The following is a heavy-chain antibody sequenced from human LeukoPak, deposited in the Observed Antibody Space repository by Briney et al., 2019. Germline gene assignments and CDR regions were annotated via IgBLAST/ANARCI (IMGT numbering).Heavy chain of an antibody. CDR3: AKGSGSYSNYYYYMDV. V-gene: IGHV3-66*01. CDR2: IYSGGST. J-gene: IGHJ6*03. CDR1: GFTVSSNY. Sequence: GGSLRLSCAASGFTVSSNYMSWVRQAPGKGLEWVSVIYSGGSTYYADSVKGRFTISRDNSKNTLYLQMNSLRAEDTAVYYCAKGSGSYSNYYYYMDVWGKGTTVTVSS. D-gene: IGHD1-26*01.